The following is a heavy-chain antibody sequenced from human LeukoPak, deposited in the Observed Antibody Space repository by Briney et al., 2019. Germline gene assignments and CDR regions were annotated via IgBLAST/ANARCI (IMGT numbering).Heavy chain of an antibody. V-gene: IGHV3-23*01. CDR2: ISGSGGST. Sequence: PGGSLRLSCAASGFTFSSYAMSWVRQAPGKGLEWVSAISGSGGSTYYADSVKGRFTISRDNSKNTLYLQINSLRAEDTAVYYCAKERIVVVPAAIWYYYGMDVWGQGTTATVSS. J-gene: IGHJ6*02. D-gene: IGHD2-2*01. CDR3: AKERIVVVPAAIWYYYGMDV. CDR1: GFTFSSYA.